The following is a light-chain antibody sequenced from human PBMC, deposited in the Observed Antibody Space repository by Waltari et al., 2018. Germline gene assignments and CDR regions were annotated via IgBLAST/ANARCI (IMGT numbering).Light chain of an antibody. Sequence: QSFLTQPPSESGTPGQRVTIPCSGSSSNIGSNTATWYHQLPGTAPKLLIYSNNQWPSGVPDRFSGSKSGTSASLAISGLQSEDEADYYCAAWDDSLNGVVFGGGTKLTVL. CDR2: SNN. CDR1: SSNIGSNT. J-gene: IGLJ2*01. CDR3: AAWDDSLNGVV. V-gene: IGLV1-44*01.